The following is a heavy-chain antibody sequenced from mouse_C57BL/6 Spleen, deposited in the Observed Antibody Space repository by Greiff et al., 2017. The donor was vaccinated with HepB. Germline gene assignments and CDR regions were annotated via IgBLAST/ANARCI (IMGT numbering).Heavy chain of an antibody. CDR2: IDPETGGT. V-gene: IGHV1-15*01. CDR1: GYTFTDYE. J-gene: IGHJ3*01. CDR3: TRLNDYDETY. Sequence: LQQSGAELVRPGASVTLSCKASGYTFTDYEMHWVKQTPVHGLEWIGAIDPETGGTAYNQKFKGKAILTADKSSSTAYMELRSLTSEDSAVYYCTRLNDYDETYWGQGTLVTVSA. D-gene: IGHD2-4*01.